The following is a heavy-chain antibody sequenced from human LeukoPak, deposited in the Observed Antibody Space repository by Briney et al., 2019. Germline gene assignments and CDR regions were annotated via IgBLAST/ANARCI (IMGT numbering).Heavy chain of an antibody. Sequence: GRSLRLSCAASGFTFSSYSMNWVRQAPGKGLEWVSSISSSSSYIYYADSVKGRFTISRDNAKNSLYLQMNSLRAEDTAVYYCARDVGQQLVDYWGQGTLVTVSS. V-gene: IGHV3-21*01. D-gene: IGHD6-13*01. J-gene: IGHJ4*02. CDR2: ISSSSSYI. CDR3: ARDVGQQLVDY. CDR1: GFTFSSYS.